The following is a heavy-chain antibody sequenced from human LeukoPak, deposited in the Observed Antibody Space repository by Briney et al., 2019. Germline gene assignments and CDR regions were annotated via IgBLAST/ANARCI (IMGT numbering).Heavy chain of an antibody. CDR3: ATDRGTY. J-gene: IGHJ4*02. V-gene: IGHV3-7*01. D-gene: IGHD3-10*01. CDR1: GFTFSSYW. Sequence: GGSLRLSCAASGFTFSSYWMSWVRQAPGEGLEWVALIKQHGSEIYYADSVKGRFTISRDDAASSLYLQMHSLRAEETAVYYCATDRGTYWGQGTLVTVSS. CDR2: IKQHGSEI.